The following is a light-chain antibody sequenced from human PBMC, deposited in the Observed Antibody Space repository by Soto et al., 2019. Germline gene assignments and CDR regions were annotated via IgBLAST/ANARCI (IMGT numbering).Light chain of an antibody. CDR3: SSYTRSRAYV. CDR1: SRDVGGYNY. V-gene: IGLV2-14*01. J-gene: IGLJ1*01. CDR2: EVS. Sequence: QSVLTQPAAVSGSPGQSITISCTGTSRDVGGYNYVPWYQQQSGKAPKLMIHEVSKRPPGESNRFSGSRSVNTASLTIAGLQVEDDSDYYCSSYTRSRAYVFGIGPRSP.